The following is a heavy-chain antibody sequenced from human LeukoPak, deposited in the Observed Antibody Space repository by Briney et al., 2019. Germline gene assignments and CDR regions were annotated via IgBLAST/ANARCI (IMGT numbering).Heavy chain of an antibody. CDR2: ISGSGGST. D-gene: IGHD5-18*01. V-gene: IGHV3-23*01. CDR3: AKHDGELQLSWSLDH. J-gene: IGHJ4*02. CDR1: GFTFSSYA. Sequence: GGSLRLSCAASGFTFSSYAMSWVRQAPGKGLEWVSAISGSGGSTYYADSVKGRFTISRDNSKNTLYLQMSSLRAEDTAVYYCAKHDGELQLSWSLDHWGQGTLVTVSS.